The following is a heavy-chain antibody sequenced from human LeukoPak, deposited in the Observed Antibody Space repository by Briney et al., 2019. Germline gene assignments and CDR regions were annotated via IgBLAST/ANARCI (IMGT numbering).Heavy chain of an antibody. Sequence: SETLSLTCTVSGGSSSSSSYYWSWIRQPPGKGLEWIGSIYYSGSTYYNPSLKSRVTISVDTSKNQFSLKLSSVTAADTAVYYCARPLYYYDSSGYHFWGQGTLVTVSS. J-gene: IGHJ4*02. D-gene: IGHD3-22*01. CDR3: ARPLYYYDSSGYHF. CDR1: GGSSSSSSYY. CDR2: IYYSGST. V-gene: IGHV4-39*01.